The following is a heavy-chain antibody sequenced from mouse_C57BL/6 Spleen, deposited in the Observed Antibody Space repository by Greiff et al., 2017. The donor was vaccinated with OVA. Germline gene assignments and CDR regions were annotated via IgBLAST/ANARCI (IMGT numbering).Heavy chain of an antibody. CDR2: IDPEDGET. V-gene: IGHV14-2*01. CDR3: ARYSNSYYFDD. D-gene: IGHD2-5*01. Sequence: EVKLMESGAELVKPGASVKLSCTASGFNIKDYYMHWVKQRTEQGLEWIGRIDPEDGETKYDQKFQGKATITADTSSNTAYLQLSSLTSEDTAVYYCARYSNSYYFDDWGQGTTRTVSS. CDR1: GFNIKDYY. J-gene: IGHJ2*01.